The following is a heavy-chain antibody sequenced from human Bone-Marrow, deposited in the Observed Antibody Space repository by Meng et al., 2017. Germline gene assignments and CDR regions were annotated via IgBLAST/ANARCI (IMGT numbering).Heavy chain of an antibody. Sequence: GESLKISCAAPGFTFSSYAMHGVRQAPGKGLERVAVISYDGSNKYYADSVKGRFTISRDNSKNTLYLQRNSLRAEDTAVYYCARVVGYYGSGDIDYWGQGTLVTVSS. V-gene: IGHV3-30*01. CDR1: GFTFSSYA. CDR3: ARVVGYYGSGDIDY. J-gene: IGHJ4*02. D-gene: IGHD3-10*01. CDR2: ISYDGSNK.